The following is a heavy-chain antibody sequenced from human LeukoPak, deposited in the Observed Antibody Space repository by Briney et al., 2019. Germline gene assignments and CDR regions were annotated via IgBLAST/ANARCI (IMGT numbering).Heavy chain of an antibody. CDR2: IHHSGST. CDR3: ARHSGTDTGNVDC. J-gene: IGHJ4*02. Sequence: ASETLSLTCAVYGGPFSGYYWSWIRQPPGKGLEWIGEIHHSGSTNYNPSLKSRVTISVDTSKNQFSLKLSSVTAADTAVYYCARHSGTDTGNVDCWGQGTLVTVSS. V-gene: IGHV4-34*01. D-gene: IGHD1-26*01. CDR1: GGPFSGYY.